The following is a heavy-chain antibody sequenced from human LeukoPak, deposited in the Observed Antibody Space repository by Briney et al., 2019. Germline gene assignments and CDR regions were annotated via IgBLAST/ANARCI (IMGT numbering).Heavy chain of an antibody. CDR2: ISYDGFDK. J-gene: IGHJ4*02. D-gene: IGHD6-19*01. CDR1: RFTFSNYA. CDR3: ARAAGGWYEFDY. V-gene: IGHV3-30*04. Sequence: GGSLRLSCAASRFTFSNYAMHWLRQAPGEGLKWVAVISYDGFDKYYADSVKGRFTISRDNAKNSLYLQMNSLRAEDTAVYYCARAAGGWYEFDYWGQGTLVTVSS.